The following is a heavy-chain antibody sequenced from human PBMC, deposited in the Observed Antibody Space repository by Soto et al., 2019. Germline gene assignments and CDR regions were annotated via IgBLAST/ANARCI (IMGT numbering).Heavy chain of an antibody. D-gene: IGHD6-19*01. J-gene: IGHJ1*01. V-gene: IGHV1-69*01. CDR2: IIPIFGTA. CDR1: GGTFSSYA. Sequence: QVQLVQSGAEVKKPGSSVKVSCKASGGTFSSYAISWVRQAPVQGLEWMGGIIPIFGTANYAQKFQGRVTITADESTSTAYMELSSLRSEDTAVYYCAREGSSGSRGYFQHWGQGTLVTVSS. CDR3: AREGSSGSRGYFQH.